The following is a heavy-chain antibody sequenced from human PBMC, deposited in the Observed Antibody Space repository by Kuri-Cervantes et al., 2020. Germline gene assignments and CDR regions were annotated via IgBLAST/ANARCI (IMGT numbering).Heavy chain of an antibody. J-gene: IGHJ2*01. CDR1: GFTFSSYS. D-gene: IGHD2-2*01. Sequence: GGSLRLSCAASGFTFSSYSMNWVRQAPGKGLEWVSYISSSSSTIYYADSVKGRFTISRDNSKNTLYLQMNSLRAEDTAVYYCAREPLIPTPPLDLWGRGTLVTVSS. CDR3: AREPLIPTPPLDL. V-gene: IGHV3-48*01. CDR2: ISSSSSTI.